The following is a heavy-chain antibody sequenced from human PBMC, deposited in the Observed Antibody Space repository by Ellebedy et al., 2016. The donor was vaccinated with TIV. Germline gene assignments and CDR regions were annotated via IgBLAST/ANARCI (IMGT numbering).Heavy chain of an antibody. J-gene: IGHJ5*02. D-gene: IGHD3-22*01. CDR1: GDSISSGGYS. CDR2: IYHSGKT. CDR3: ARVRNYYDSSGYYWPYNWFDP. Sequence: SETLSLTXAVSGDSISSGGYSWRWIRQPPGKGLEWIGYIYHSGKTYYNPSLKSRVTISVDRPKNQFSVRLNSVTAADTAVYYCARVRNYYDSSGYYWPYNWFDPWGQGTLVTVSS. V-gene: IGHV4-30-2*01.